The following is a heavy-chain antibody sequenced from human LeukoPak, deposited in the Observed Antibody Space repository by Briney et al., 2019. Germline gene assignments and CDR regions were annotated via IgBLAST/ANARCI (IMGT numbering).Heavy chain of an antibody. CDR2: ISGSGGST. J-gene: IGHJ4*02. V-gene: IGHV3-23*01. CDR3: AKQRFIEGATTVD. Sequence: TGGSLRLSCAASGFTFSSYVMSWVRQAPGKGLECVSAISGSGGSTYYADSVKGRFTISRDNSKNTLYLQMNSLRAEDTAVYYCAKQRFIEGATTVDWGQGTLVTVSS. CDR1: GFTFSSYV. D-gene: IGHD1-26*01.